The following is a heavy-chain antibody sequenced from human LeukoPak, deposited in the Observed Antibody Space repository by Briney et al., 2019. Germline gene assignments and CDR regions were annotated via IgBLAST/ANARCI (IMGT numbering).Heavy chain of an antibody. CDR2: INHSGST. D-gene: IGHD2-8*01. Sequence: SETLSLTCAVYGGSFSGYYWSWIRQPPGKGLEWIGEINHSGSTNYNPSLKSRVTISVDTSKNQFSLKLSSVTAADTAVYYCARDLFVPGLKMVDAFDIWGQGTMVTVSS. V-gene: IGHV4-34*01. CDR1: GGSFSGYY. J-gene: IGHJ3*02. CDR3: ARDLFVPGLKMVDAFDI.